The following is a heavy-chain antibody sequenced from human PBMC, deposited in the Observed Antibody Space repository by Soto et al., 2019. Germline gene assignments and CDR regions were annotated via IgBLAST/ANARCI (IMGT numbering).Heavy chain of an antibody. CDR1: GGSISSYY. CDR2: IYYCGST. D-gene: IGHD3-10*01. Sequence: SETLSLTCTVSGGSISSYYWSWIRQPPGKGLEWNGYIYYCGSTNYNPSLKSRVTISVDTSKNQFSLKLSSVTAADTAVYYCARTGPITMVRGVIMYYYYGMDVWGQGTTVTVSS. CDR3: ARTGPITMVRGVIMYYYYGMDV. J-gene: IGHJ6*02. V-gene: IGHV4-59*08.